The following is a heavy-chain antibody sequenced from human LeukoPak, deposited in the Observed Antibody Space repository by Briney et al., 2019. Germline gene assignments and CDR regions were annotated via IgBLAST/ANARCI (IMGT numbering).Heavy chain of an antibody. CDR2: IYNSEST. J-gene: IGHJ4*02. D-gene: IGHD5-12*01. V-gene: IGHV4-59*01. Sequence: SETLSLTCTVSGGSISSYSWCWLRQRPGQGLEWIGYIYNSESTNSNPSLKSRVTISVDTSKNQFSLKLSSVTAADTAVYYCARERGLDYWGQGTLVTVSS. CDR3: ARERGLDY. CDR1: GGSISSYS.